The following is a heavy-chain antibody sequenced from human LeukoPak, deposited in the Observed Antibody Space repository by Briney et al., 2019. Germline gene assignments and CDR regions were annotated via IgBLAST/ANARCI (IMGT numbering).Heavy chain of an antibody. J-gene: IGHJ4*02. Sequence: SETLSLTCTVSGYSISSGYYWGWIRQPPGKGLEWIGSIYHSGSTYYNPSLKSRVTISVDTSKNQFSLKLSSVTAADTAVYYCARVTGYMIEDYFDSWGQGTLVTVSS. CDR2: IYHSGST. CDR1: GYSISSGYY. V-gene: IGHV4-38-2*02. CDR3: ARVTGYMIEDYFDS. D-gene: IGHD3-22*01.